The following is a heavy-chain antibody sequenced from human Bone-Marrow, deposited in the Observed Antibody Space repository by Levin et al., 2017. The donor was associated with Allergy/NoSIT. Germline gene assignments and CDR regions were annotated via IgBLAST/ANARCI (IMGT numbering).Heavy chain of an antibody. CDR2: SYTSGNI. D-gene: IGHD2-21*01. CDR3: ARVLQYSYYYTDV. CDR1: GVSITSGSYY. J-gene: IGHJ6*03. Sequence: ASETLSLTCTVSGVSITSGSYYWSWIRQPAGKGLEWIGHSYTSGNITYNPSLKSRVTISLDTSKNQFSLKLRSVTAADTAVYYCARVLQYSYYYTDVWGKGTMVTASS. V-gene: IGHV4-61*09.